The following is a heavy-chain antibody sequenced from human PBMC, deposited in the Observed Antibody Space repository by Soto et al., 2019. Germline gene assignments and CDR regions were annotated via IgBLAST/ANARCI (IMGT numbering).Heavy chain of an antibody. Sequence: GASVKVSCKASGYTFTSYYMHWVRQAPGQGLEWMGIINPSGGSTSYAQKFQGRVTTTRDTSTSTVYMELSSLRSEDTAVYYCARDRSSNRGLYGMDVWGQGTTVTVSS. J-gene: IGHJ6*02. V-gene: IGHV1-46*01. CDR1: GYTFTSYY. CDR2: INPSGGST. CDR3: ARDRSSNRGLYGMDV. D-gene: IGHD6-6*01.